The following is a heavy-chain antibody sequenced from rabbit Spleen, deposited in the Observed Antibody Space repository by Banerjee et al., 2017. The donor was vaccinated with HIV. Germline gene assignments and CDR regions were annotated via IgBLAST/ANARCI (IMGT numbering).Heavy chain of an antibody. CDR1: GFSFSNKA. Sequence: EQLEESGGGLVKPEGSLTLTCKASGFSFSNKAVMCWVRQAPGKGLEWIGIIYPITETTYYANWVNGRFTISSDNAQNTVDLQMNSLTAADTTTYFCAREDVGGSISLWGPGTLVTVS. V-gene: IGHV1S47*01. CDR2: IYPITETT. D-gene: IGHD1-1*01. CDR3: AREDVGGSISL. J-gene: IGHJ6*01.